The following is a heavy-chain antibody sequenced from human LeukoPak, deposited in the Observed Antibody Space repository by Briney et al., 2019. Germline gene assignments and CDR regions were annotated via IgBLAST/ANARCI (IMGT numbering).Heavy chain of an antibody. CDR3: ARGNYCSGGSCYDGAFDY. CDR1: GGTFSNYA. J-gene: IGHJ4*02. D-gene: IGHD2-15*01. CDR2: IIPIFGTA. Sequence: SVKVSCKASGGTFSNYAISWVRQAPGQGLDWMGGIIPIFGTANYAQKFRGRVTITADKSTRTAYMELSSLRSEDTAVYYCARGNYCSGGSCYDGAFDYWGQGTLVTVSS. V-gene: IGHV1-69*06.